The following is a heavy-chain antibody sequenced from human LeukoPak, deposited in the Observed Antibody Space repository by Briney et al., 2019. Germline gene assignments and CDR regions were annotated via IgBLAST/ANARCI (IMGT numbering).Heavy chain of an antibody. D-gene: IGHD6-13*01. CDR3: ARVPIAAADY. J-gene: IGHJ4*02. CDR1: GFTVSSNY. V-gene: IGHV3-53*01. Sequence: GGSLRLSCAASGFTVSSNYMSWVRQPPGKGLEWVSIIYSVGSTYYADSVKGRFTISRDNSKNTLYLQMNSLRAEDTAVYYCARVPIAAADYWGQGTLVTVSS. CDR2: IYSVGST.